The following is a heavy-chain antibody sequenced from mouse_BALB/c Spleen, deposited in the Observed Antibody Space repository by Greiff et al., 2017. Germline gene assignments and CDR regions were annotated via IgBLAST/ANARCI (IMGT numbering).Heavy chain of an antibody. D-gene: IGHD2-1*01. Sequence: QVQLKESGAELVRPGTSVKVSCKASGYAFTNYLIEWVKQRPGQGLEWIGVINPGSGGTNYNEKFKGKATLTADKSSSTAYMQLSSLTSDDSAVYFCARHGNYVGYYAMDYWGQGTSVTVSS. CDR1: GYAFTNYL. J-gene: IGHJ4*01. CDR3: ARHGNYVGYYAMDY. CDR2: INPGSGGT. V-gene: IGHV1-54*01.